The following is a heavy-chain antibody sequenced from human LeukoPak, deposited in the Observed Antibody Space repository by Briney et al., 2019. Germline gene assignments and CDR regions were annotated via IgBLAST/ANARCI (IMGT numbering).Heavy chain of an antibody. J-gene: IGHJ3*02. CDR2: IIPIFGTA. V-gene: IGHV1-69*05. Sequence: ASVKVSCKASGYTFTSYYMHWVRQAPGQGLEWMGRIIPIFGTANYAQKFQGRVTITTDESTSTAYMELSSLRSEDTAVYYCARETYYYDSSGGNDAFDIWGQGTMVTVSS. CDR1: GYTFTSYY. CDR3: ARETYYYDSSGGNDAFDI. D-gene: IGHD3-22*01.